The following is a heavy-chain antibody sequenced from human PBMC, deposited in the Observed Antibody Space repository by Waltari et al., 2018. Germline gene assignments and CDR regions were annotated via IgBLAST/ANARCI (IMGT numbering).Heavy chain of an antibody. CDR2: IIPILGIA. CDR3: ARVKGIAARPNWFDP. Sequence: QVQLVQSGAEVKKPRSSVKVSCKASGGTFSSYAISWVRQAPGQGLECMGGIIPILGIANYAQKFQGRVTITADKSTSTAYMELSSLRSEDTAVYYCARVKGIAARPNWFDPWGQGTLVTVSS. J-gene: IGHJ5*02. CDR1: GGTFSSYA. V-gene: IGHV1-69*10. D-gene: IGHD6-6*01.